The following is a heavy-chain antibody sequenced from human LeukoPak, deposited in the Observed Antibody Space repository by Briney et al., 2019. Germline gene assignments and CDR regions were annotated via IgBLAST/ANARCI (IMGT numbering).Heavy chain of an antibody. CDR2: IDTAGGT. Sequence: GGSLRLSCEASGFTFSSYDMHWVRQVTGKGLEWVSAIDTAGGTYYSGSVKGRFIISRENAKNSLYLQVNSLRAGDAAVYFCARETLGPHFYGMDVWGQGTTVTVSS. D-gene: IGHD3-3*02. CDR3: ARETLGPHFYGMDV. J-gene: IGHJ6*02. CDR1: GFTFSSYD. V-gene: IGHV3-13*01.